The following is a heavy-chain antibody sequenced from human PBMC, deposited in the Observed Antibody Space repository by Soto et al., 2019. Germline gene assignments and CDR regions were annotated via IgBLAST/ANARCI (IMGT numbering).Heavy chain of an antibody. D-gene: IGHD1-26*01. Sequence: QVQLQESGPGLVKPSETLSLTCTVSGGSVSSGSYYWSWIRQPPGKRLEWIGYIYYSGSTNYNPSLKSRVTISVDTSKNQFSLKLSSVTAADTAVYYCARARGAKEFDYWGQGTLVTVSS. CDR2: IYYSGST. J-gene: IGHJ4*02. CDR3: ARARGAKEFDY. V-gene: IGHV4-61*01. CDR1: GGSVSSGSYY.